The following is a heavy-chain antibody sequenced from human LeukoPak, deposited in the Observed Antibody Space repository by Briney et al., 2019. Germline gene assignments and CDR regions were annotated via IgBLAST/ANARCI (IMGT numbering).Heavy chain of an antibody. J-gene: IGHJ4*02. D-gene: IGHD3-10*01. V-gene: IGHV3-48*01. CDR1: GFAFSRYS. CDR2: ISSSSRTI. Sequence: GGSLRLSCAASGFAFSRYSMNWVRQAPGKGLEWVSYISSSSRTIYYADSVKGRFTISRDNSKNTLYLQMNSLRAEDTAVYYCAKDNGSGSYYTSYFDYWGQGTLVTVSS. CDR3: AKDNGSGSYYTSYFDY.